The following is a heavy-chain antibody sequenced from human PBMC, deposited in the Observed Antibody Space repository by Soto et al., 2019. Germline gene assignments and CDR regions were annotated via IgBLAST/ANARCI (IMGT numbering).Heavy chain of an antibody. Sequence: QEQLVQSGAEVKKPGASVKVSCKASGYTFSGYYIHWRRQAPGQGLEWMGWINPNSGGTNYAQKFQGRVTVTRDTPTSTAYMELSRLTYDDTAVYYCARSLTEGYCTITGCYTRPLYGMDVWGQGTTVTVSS. CDR2: INPNSGGT. CDR1: GYTFSGYY. CDR3: ARSLTEGYCTITGCYTRPLYGMDV. J-gene: IGHJ6*01. D-gene: IGHD2-2*02. V-gene: IGHV1-2*02.